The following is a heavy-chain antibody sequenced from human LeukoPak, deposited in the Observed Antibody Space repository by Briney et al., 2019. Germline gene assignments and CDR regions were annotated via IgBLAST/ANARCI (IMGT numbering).Heavy chain of an antibody. CDR1: GFTFSSYG. CDR3: ARDSPYDSHYYGMDV. Sequence: QPGRSLRLSCAASGFTFSSYGMHWVRQAPGKGLEWVAVIWYDGSNKYYADSVKGRFTISRDNSKNTLYLQMNSLRAEDTAVYYCARDSPYDSHYYGMDVWGQGTTVTVSS. D-gene: IGHD3-3*01. J-gene: IGHJ6*02. V-gene: IGHV3-33*01. CDR2: IWYDGSNK.